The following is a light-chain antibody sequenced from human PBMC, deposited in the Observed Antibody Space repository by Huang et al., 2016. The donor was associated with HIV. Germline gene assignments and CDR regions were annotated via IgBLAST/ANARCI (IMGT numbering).Light chain of an antibody. CDR3: LQHHGYPRT. Sequence: IQMTQSPSAMSASVGDRVSITCRASQDISTYLAWFQQKPGGAPKRLIYAASSLQSGVPSRFSGSRSGTKFTLTISNLQPEDFATYYCLQHHGYPRTFGQGTNV. CDR1: QDISTY. CDR2: AAS. J-gene: IGKJ1*01. V-gene: IGKV1-17*03.